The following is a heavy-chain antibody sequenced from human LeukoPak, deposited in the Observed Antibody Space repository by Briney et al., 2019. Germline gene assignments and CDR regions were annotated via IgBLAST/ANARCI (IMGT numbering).Heavy chain of an antibody. D-gene: IGHD6-25*01. CDR2: IYHTGXT. V-gene: IGHV4-59*01. Sequence: PSETLSLTCTVSGGSISSYYXXXIRQPPGKXLXXXXNIYHTGXTNYNPSLXSRXAXXIDTAKNQFSLKLTSVTAADTAVYYCARRGRNSSGWQDYLWGQGTLVTVSS. CDR3: ARRGRNSSGWQDYL. CDR1: GGSISSYY. J-gene: IGHJ4*02.